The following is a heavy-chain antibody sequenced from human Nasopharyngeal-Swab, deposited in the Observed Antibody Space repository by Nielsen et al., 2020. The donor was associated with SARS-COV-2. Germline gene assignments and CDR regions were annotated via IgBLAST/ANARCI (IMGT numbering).Heavy chain of an antibody. V-gene: IGHV4-34*01. CDR3: ARGVVTQYYYYYYYMDV. CDR2: INHSGST. CDR1: GGSFSGYY. Sequence: SETLSLTCAVCGGSFSGYYWSWIRQPPGKGLEWIGEINHSGSTNYNPSLKSRVTISVDTSKNQFSLKLSSVTAADTAVYYCARGVVTQYYYYYYYMDVWGKGTTVTVSS. J-gene: IGHJ6*03. D-gene: IGHD2-2*01.